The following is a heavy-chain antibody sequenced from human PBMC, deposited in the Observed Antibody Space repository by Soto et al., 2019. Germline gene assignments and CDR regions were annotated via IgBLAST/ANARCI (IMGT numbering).Heavy chain of an antibody. CDR1: GGTFGNSA. CDR2: IIPILPTP. V-gene: IGHV1-69*12. D-gene: IGHD3-3*02. J-gene: IGHJ6*02. Sequence: QVQLVQSGAEVKKPGSSVTVSCKASGGTFGNSAISWVRQAPGQGLEWMGGIIPILPTPDYAQKFQGRVTVTADESTSTAYMEFTSLRSEDTAVYYCARDKDRQQLGGNYYYGIDVWGQGTTVTVSS. CDR3: ARDKDRQQLGGNYYYGIDV.